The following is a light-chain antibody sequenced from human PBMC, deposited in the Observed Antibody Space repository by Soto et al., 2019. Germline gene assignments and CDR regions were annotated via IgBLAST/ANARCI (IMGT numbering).Light chain of an antibody. CDR3: QQLNSYPHVT. CDR1: QGISSY. J-gene: IGKJ2*01. V-gene: IGKV1-9*01. CDR2: AAS. Sequence: DIQLTQSPSFLSASVGDRVTITCRASQGISSYLAWYQQKPGKAPKLLIYAASTLKSGVPSRFSGSGYGTEFTLTISSLQPEDFETYYCQQLNSYPHVTFGQGTKLEIK.